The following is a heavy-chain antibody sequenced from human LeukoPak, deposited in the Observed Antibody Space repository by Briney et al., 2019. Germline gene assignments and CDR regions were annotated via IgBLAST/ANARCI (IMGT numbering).Heavy chain of an antibody. V-gene: IGHV1-69*06. D-gene: IGHD2-8*02. Sequence: SVKVSCKASGGTFSSYAISWVRQAPGQGLEWMGGIIPIFGTANYAQKFQGGVTITADKSTSTAYMELSSLRSEDTAVYYCARTDLLASGHFDYWGQGTLVTVSS. CDR2: IIPIFGTA. CDR1: GGTFSSYA. CDR3: ARTDLLASGHFDY. J-gene: IGHJ4*02.